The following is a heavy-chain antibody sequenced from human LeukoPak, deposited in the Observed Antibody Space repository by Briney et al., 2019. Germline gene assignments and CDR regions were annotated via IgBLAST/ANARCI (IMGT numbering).Heavy chain of an antibody. Sequence: TSETLSLTCAVYGGSFSGYYWSWIRQPPGKGLEWIGEINHSGSTNYNPSLKSRVTISVDTSKSQFSLKLSSVTAADTAVYCCARGGKWELVTDYWGQGTLVTVSS. CDR1: GGSFSGYY. V-gene: IGHV4-34*01. CDR2: INHSGST. CDR3: ARGGKWELVTDY. D-gene: IGHD1-26*01. J-gene: IGHJ4*02.